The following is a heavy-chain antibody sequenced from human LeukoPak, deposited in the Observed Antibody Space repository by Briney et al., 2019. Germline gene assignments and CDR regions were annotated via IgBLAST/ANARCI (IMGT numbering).Heavy chain of an antibody. J-gene: IGHJ4*02. CDR2: ISDSGGTP. D-gene: IGHD1-26*01. V-gene: IGHV3-23*01. CDR3: AEGIVGATVDY. CDR1: EFVFSSHA. Sequence: GGSLRLSCVASEFVFSSHAMIWVRQAPGKGLEWVSGISDSGGTPYYADSVKGRFTISRDNSKNTLYLQMNSLRAEDTAVYYCAEGIVGATVDYWGQGTLVTVSS.